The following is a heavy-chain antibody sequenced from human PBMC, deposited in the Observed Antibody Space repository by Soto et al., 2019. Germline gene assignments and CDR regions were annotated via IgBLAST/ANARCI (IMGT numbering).Heavy chain of an antibody. D-gene: IGHD3-3*01. CDR3: ARDLKNYYDFLRGSPRCMDV. Sequence: PGGSLRLSCAASGFTVSSNYMSWVRQAPGKGLEWVSVIYSGGSTYYADSVKGRFTISRDNSKNTLYLQMNSLRAEDTAVYYCARDLKNYYDFLRGSPRCMDVWGQGTTVTVSS. V-gene: IGHV3-66*01. CDR1: GFTVSSNY. J-gene: IGHJ6*02. CDR2: IYSGGST.